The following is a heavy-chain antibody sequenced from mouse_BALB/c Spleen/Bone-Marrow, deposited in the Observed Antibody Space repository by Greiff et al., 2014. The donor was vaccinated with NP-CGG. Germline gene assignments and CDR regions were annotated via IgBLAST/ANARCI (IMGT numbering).Heavy chain of an antibody. CDR1: GFSLTSYG. Sequence: VKLMESGPGLVAPSQSLSITCTISGFSLTSYGVHWVRQPPGKGLEWLVVIWSDGSTTYNSALKSRLSISKENSKSQVFLKMNSLQTDDTAMYYCARHGNYAMDYWGQGTSVTVSS. CDR2: IWSDGST. V-gene: IGHV2-6-1*01. CDR3: ARHGNYAMDY. J-gene: IGHJ4*01. D-gene: IGHD1-1*02.